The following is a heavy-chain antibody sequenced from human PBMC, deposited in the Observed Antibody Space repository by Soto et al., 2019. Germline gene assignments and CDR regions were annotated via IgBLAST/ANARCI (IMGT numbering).Heavy chain of an antibody. CDR2: ISYDGSNK. CDR1: GFTFSSYG. V-gene: IGHV3-30*18. CDR3: AKDCVPYSGSYLLDY. D-gene: IGHD1-26*01. J-gene: IGHJ4*02. Sequence: PGGSLRLSCAASGFTFSSYGMHWVRQAPGKGLEWVAVISYDGSNKYYADSVKGRFTISRDSSKNTLYLQMNSLRAEDTAVYYCAKDCVPYSGSYLLDYWGQGTLVTVSS.